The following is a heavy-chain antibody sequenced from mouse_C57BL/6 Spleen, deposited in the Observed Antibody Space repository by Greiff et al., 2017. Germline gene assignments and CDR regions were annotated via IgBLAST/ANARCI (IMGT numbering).Heavy chain of an antibody. CDR1: GFTFSSYG. CDR2: ISSGGSYT. V-gene: IGHV5-6*01. CDR3: ARTLITTVMDD. D-gene: IGHD1-1*01. J-gene: IGHJ4*01. Sequence: EVKVVESGGDLVKPGGSLKLSCAASGFTFSSYGLSWVRQTPDKRLAWVATISSGGSYTYYPDSVKGRFTISRDNAKNTLYLQMSSLKSENTAMYYCARTLITTVMDDWGQGTSVTVSS.